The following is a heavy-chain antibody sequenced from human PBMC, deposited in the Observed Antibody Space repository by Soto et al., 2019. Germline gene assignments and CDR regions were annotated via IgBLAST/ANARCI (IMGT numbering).Heavy chain of an antibody. CDR1: GFTFDDYA. Sequence: EVQLVESGGGLVQPGRSLRLSCAASGFTFDDYAMHWVRQAPGKGLEWVSGISWNSGSIGYADSVKGRFTISRDNAKNSLYLHMNSLRAEDTALYYCAKDIGITGTQEAFDIWGQGTMVTVSS. J-gene: IGHJ3*02. CDR3: AKDIGITGTQEAFDI. V-gene: IGHV3-9*01. D-gene: IGHD1-7*01. CDR2: ISWNSGSI.